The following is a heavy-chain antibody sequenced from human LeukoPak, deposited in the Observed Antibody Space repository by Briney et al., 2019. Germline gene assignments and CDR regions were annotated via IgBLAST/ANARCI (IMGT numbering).Heavy chain of an antibody. J-gene: IGHJ6*03. CDR3: ARIAKQQLVDYYYYYMDV. Sequence: ASVKVSCKASGYTFTGYYMHWVRQAPGQGLEWMGWINPNSGGTNYAQKFQGRVTMTRDTSISTAYMELSRLRSDDTAVYYCARIAKQQLVDYYYYYMDVWGKGTRSPSP. V-gene: IGHV1-2*02. D-gene: IGHD6-13*01. CDR2: INPNSGGT. CDR1: GYTFTGYY.